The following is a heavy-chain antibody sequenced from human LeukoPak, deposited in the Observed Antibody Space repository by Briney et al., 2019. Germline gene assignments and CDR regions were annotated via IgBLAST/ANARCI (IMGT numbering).Heavy chain of an antibody. CDR3: ARVYCSSTSCYKGAPLTS. D-gene: IGHD2-2*02. Sequence: GESLKISCKGSGYSFTSYWIGWVRQMPGKGLEWRGIIYPGDSDTRYSPSFQGQVTISADKSISTAYLQWSSLKASDTAMYYCARVYCSSTSCYKGAPLTSWGQGTLVTVSS. J-gene: IGHJ5*02. V-gene: IGHV5-51*01. CDR2: IYPGDSDT. CDR1: GYSFTSYW.